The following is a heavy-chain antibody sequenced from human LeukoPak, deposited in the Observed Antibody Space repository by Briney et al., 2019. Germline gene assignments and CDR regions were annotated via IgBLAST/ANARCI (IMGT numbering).Heavy chain of an antibody. D-gene: IGHD6-19*01. CDR3: ARVRGIAVAGDY. V-gene: IGHV1-69*04. CDR1: GGTFSSYA. Sequence: GASVKVSCKASGGTFSSYAISWVRQAPGQGLAWMGRIIPILGIANYAQKFQGRVTITADKSTSTAYMELSSLRSEDTAVYYCARVRGIAVAGDYWGQGTLVTVSS. CDR2: IIPILGIA. J-gene: IGHJ4*02.